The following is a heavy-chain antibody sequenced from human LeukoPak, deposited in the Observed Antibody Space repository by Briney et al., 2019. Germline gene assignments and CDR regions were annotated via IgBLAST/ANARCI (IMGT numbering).Heavy chain of an antibody. CDR3: ARGDYFDY. CDR2: IIPIFGTT. J-gene: IGHJ4*02. Sequence: GASVKVSCKASGGTFSDYGINWVRQAPGQGLEWMGGIIPIFGTTHYAQEFQGRVTITADESTSTAYMELSSLRSEDTAVYYCARGDYFDYWGQGTLVTVSS. CDR1: GGTFSDYG. V-gene: IGHV1-69*13.